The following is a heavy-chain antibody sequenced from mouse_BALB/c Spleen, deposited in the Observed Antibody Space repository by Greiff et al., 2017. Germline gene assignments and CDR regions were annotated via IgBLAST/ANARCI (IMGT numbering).Heavy chain of an antibody. D-gene: IGHD2-1*01. J-gene: IGHJ4*01. CDR3: ASYGNSNYYAMDY. CDR1: GFTFSSYG. Sequence: VQLQESGGDLVKPGGSLKLSCAASGFTFSSYGMSWVRQTPDKRLEWVATISSGGSYTYYPDSVKGRFTISRDNAKNTLYLQMSSLKSEDTAMYYCASYGNSNYYAMDYWGQGTSVTVSS. CDR2: ISSGGSYT. V-gene: IGHV5-6*01.